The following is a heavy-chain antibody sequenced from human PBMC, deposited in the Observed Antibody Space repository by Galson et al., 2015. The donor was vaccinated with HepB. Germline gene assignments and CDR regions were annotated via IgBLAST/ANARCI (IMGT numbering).Heavy chain of an antibody. CDR2: IKSKTDGGTT. Sequence: SLRLSCAASGFTFSNAWMSWVRQAPGKGLEWVGRIKSKTDGGTTDYAAPVKGRFTISSDDSKNTLYLQMNSRKTEDTAVYYCTTDFSVGATTRDYWGQGTLVTVSS. D-gene: IGHD1-26*01. CDR1: GFTFSNAW. J-gene: IGHJ4*02. V-gene: IGHV3-15*01. CDR3: TTDFSVGATTRDY.